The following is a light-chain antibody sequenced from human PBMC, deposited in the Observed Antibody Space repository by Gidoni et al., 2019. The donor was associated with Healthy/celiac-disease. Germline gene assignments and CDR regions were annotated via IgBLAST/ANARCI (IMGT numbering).Light chain of an antibody. J-gene: IGKJ4*01. Sequence: DIQMTQTPSSLSASVGDRDTITCRASQSISSYLNWYQQKPGKAPKLLIYAASSLQSGVPARFSGSGSGTEFTLNISSLQPEDFAAYYCQQSCSTPPTFGGGTKVEIK. CDR1: QSISSY. CDR3: QQSCSTPPT. V-gene: IGKV1-39*01. CDR2: AAS.